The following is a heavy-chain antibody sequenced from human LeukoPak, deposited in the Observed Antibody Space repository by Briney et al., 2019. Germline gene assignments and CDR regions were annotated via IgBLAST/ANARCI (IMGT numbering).Heavy chain of an antibody. J-gene: IGHJ4*02. CDR3: AKDPTGYYYDSSGYYGGY. V-gene: IGHV1-8*01. CDR1: GYTFTSYD. CDR2: MNPNSGNT. Sequence: ASVKVSCKASGYTFTSYDINWVRQATGQGLEWMGWMNPNSGNTGYAQKFQGRVTMTRNTSISTAYMELSSLRSEDTAVYYCAKDPTGYYYDSSGYYGGYWGQGTLVTVSS. D-gene: IGHD3-22*01.